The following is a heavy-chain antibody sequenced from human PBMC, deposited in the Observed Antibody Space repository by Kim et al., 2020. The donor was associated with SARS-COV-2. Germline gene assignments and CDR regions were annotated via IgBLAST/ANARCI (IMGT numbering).Heavy chain of an antibody. CDR1: GFTFSSYS. Sequence: GGSLRLSCAASGFTFSSYSMNWVRQAPGKGLEWVSSISSSSSYIYYADSVKGRFTISRDNAKNSLYLQMNSLRAEDTAVYYCARDSPGDYYYYGMDVWGQWTTVTVSS. CDR3: ARDSPGDYYYYGMDV. CDR2: ISSSSSYI. V-gene: IGHV3-21*01. D-gene: IGHD4-17*01. J-gene: IGHJ6*02.